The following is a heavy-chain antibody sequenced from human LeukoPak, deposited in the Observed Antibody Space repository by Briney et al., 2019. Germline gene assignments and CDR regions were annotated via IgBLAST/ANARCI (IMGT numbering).Heavy chain of an antibody. Sequence: PGGSLRLSCAASGFTFSSYGMPWVRQAPGKGLEWVSAISGNGRDTYYTDSVKGRFTISRDNSKNTLYLQMHSLRAEDTAIYYCARAAAVCSSTSCYGHYWGQGTLVTVSS. CDR3: ARAAAVCSSTSCYGHY. J-gene: IGHJ4*02. V-gene: IGHV3-23*01. D-gene: IGHD2-2*01. CDR1: GFTFSSYG. CDR2: ISGNGRDT.